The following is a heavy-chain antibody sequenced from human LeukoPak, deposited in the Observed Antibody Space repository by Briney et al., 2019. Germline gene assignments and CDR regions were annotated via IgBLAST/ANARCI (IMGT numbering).Heavy chain of an antibody. J-gene: IGHJ4*02. Sequence: PSQTLSLTCAVSGGSISSGGYSWSWIRRPPGKGLEWIGYIYHSGSTYYNPSLKSRVTISVDRSKNQFSLKLSSVTAADTAVYYCAAYYYDSSGYYPYWGQGTLVTVSS. CDR3: AAYYYDSSGYYPY. CDR1: GGSISSGGYS. D-gene: IGHD3-22*01. V-gene: IGHV4-30-2*01. CDR2: IYHSGST.